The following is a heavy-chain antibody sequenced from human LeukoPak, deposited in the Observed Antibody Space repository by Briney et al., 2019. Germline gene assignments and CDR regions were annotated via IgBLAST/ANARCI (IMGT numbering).Heavy chain of an antibody. V-gene: IGHV3-74*01. CDR3: ARDPSGSSTTSFDY. D-gene: IGHD1/OR15-1a*01. J-gene: IGHJ4*02. CDR2: INSDGSST. Sequence: RRGSLRLSCAASGFSLSIYWMRWVRHAPGGGLVWVSRINSDGSSTSYADSVKSRFTISRDNAKNTLYLQMNTLRVEDTAVYYCARDPSGSSTTSFDYWGQGTLVTVSS. CDR1: GFSLSIYW.